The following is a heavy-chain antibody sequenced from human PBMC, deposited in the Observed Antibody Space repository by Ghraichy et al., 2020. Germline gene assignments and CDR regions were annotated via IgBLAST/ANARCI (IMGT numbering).Heavy chain of an antibody. Sequence: GGSLRLSCAASGFTFSSYWMSWVRQAPGKGLEWVANINPEETYKDYVDSVKGRFTISRDNAKNSLSLQMNSLRAEDTAVYYCARVEYSSSYDESDFWGQGHLVTVSS. CDR1: GFTFSSYW. CDR2: INPEETYK. J-gene: IGHJ4*02. V-gene: IGHV3-7*01. CDR3: ARVEYSSSYDESDF. D-gene: IGHD6-6*01.